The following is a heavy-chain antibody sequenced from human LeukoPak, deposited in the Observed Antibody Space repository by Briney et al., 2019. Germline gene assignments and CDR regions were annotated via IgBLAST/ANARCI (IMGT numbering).Heavy chain of an antibody. CDR2: IKQDGSEK. CDR1: GFTFSSYW. J-gene: IGHJ4*02. CDR3: ARGDGSGRYCIEY. D-gene: IGHD3-10*01. Sequence: GGSLRLSCAASGFTFSSYWMSWVRQAPGKGLEWVANIKQDGSEKYYVDSVKGRFTISRDNAKNSLFLQMDSLRAEDTAVYYCARGDGSGRYCIEYWGQGTLVTVSS. V-gene: IGHV3-7*05.